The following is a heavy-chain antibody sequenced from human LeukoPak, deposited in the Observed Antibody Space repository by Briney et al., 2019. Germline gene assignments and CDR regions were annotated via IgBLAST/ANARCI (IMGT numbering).Heavy chain of an antibody. CDR2: ITGSGGST. J-gene: IGHJ4*02. D-gene: IGHD6-19*01. V-gene: IGHV3-23*01. Sequence: PGGSLRLSCAASGFTFRSYAMTWARQAPGKGLEWVSTITGSGGSTYYADSVKGRFTISRDNSKNTLYLQMNSLRAEDTAVYYCAKDRGIAVAGTDFDYWGQGTLVTVFS. CDR1: GFTFRSYA. CDR3: AKDRGIAVAGTDFDY.